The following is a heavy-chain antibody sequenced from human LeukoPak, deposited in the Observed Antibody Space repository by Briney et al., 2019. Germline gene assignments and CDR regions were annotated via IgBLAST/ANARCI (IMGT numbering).Heavy chain of an antibody. Sequence: SQTLSLTCAISGDSVFSNSAAWHWIRQSPSRGLEWLGRTYYRSSKWYNDYAVSVKSRITINPETSTNQFSLHLNAVTPDDTAVYYCARRARSGSYFDWGQGTLVTVSS. J-gene: IGHJ4*02. D-gene: IGHD3-10*01. CDR1: GDSVFSNSAA. V-gene: IGHV6-1*01. CDR3: ARRARSGSYFD. CDR2: TYYRSSKWYN.